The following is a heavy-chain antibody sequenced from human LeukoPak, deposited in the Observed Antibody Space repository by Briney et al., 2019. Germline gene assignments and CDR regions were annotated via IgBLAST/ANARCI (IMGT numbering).Heavy chain of an antibody. J-gene: IGHJ4*02. CDR1: GFTFTSSA. CDR2: IVVGSGNT. V-gene: IGHV1-58*01. CDR3: ATPRRGYSGYEPFDY. Sequence: AASVKVSCKASGFTFTSSAVQWVRQARGQRLEWIGWIVVGSGNTNYAQKFQERVTITRDMSTSTAYMELSSLRSEDTAVYYCATPRRGYSGYEPFDYWGQGTLVTVSS. D-gene: IGHD5-12*01.